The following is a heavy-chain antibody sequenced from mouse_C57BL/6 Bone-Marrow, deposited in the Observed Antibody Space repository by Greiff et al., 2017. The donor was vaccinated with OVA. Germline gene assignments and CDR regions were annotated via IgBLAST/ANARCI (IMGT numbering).Heavy chain of an antibody. J-gene: IGHJ4*01. D-gene: IGHD1-1*01. CDR2: IEPSDSYT. V-gene: IGHV1-69*01. CDR3: ARELYDYAMDY. CDR1: GYTFTSYW. Sequence: QVQLQQPGAELVMPGASVKLSCKASGYTFTSYWMHWVKQRPGQGLEWIGEIEPSDSYTNYNQKFKGKSTLTVDKSSSTAYMQLSSLTSEDSAVYYCARELYDYAMDYWGQGTSVTVSS.